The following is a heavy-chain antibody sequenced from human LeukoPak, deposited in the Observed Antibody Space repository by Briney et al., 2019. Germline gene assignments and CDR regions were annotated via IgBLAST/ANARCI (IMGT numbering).Heavy chain of an antibody. J-gene: IGHJ6*02. D-gene: IGHD5-18*01. CDR3: AKDLKRAMVSHGMDV. CDR2: ISGSGGST. CDR1: GFTFSSYA. V-gene: IGHV3-23*01. Sequence: GGSLRLSCAASGFTFSSYAMSWVRQAPGKGLEWVSAISGSGGSTYYADSVEGRFTISRDNSKNTLYLQMNSLRAEDTAVYYCAKDLKRAMVSHGMDVWGQGTTVTVPS.